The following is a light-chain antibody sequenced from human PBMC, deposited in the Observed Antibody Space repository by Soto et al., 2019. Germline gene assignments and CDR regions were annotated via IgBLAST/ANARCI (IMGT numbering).Light chain of an antibody. Sequence: ETVMTQSPATLSLSPGERATLSCRASQSIRSTLAWYQQKPGQAPRLLIYDASTRATGIPARFSGSGSGTDFTLTISSLQPEDFAVYYCQQYHIWPRTFGQGTRLDIK. CDR1: QSIRST. J-gene: IGKJ5*01. V-gene: IGKV3D-15*01. CDR2: DAS. CDR3: QQYHIWPRT.